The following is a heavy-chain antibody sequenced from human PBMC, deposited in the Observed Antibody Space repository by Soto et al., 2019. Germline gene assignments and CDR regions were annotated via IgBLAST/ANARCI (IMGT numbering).Heavy chain of an antibody. CDR1: GYTFTGYY. J-gene: IGHJ4*02. Sequence: ASVKVSCKASGYTFTGYYMHWVRQAPGQGLEWMGWINPNSGGTNYAQKFQGWVTMTRDTSISTAYMELSRLRSDDTAVYYCARALYYYDSSGYYYLDYWGQGTLVTVSS. CDR3: ARALYYYDSSGYYYLDY. CDR2: INPNSGGT. V-gene: IGHV1-2*04. D-gene: IGHD3-22*01.